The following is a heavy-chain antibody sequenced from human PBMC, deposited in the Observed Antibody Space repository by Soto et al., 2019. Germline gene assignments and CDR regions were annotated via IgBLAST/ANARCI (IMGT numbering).Heavy chain of an antibody. J-gene: IGHJ2*01. Sequence: EVQLVESGGGLVKPGGSLRLSCAAPGFTFSTYSMNWVRQAPGKGLEWVSCISSRSTYIYYADSVRGRFTISRDNAKNSLYLQMNSLRADDTAVYYCASMGEQLVPAYFDLWGRGTLVTVSS. CDR2: ISSRSTYI. CDR3: ASMGEQLVPAYFDL. D-gene: IGHD6-13*01. V-gene: IGHV3-21*01. CDR1: GFTFSTYS.